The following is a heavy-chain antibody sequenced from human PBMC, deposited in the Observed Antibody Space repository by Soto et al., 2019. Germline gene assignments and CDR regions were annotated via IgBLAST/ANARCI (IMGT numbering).Heavy chain of an antibody. J-gene: IGHJ4*02. CDR2: FDPEDGET. V-gene: IGHV1-24*01. CDR1: GYSLTELS. Sequence: XSVKGACKVFGYSLTELSMRWVRQAPGKGLEWMGGFDPEDGETIYAQKFQGRVTMTEDTSTDTAYMELSSLRSEDTAVYYCAKDIVVVPVTLWGQGTLVTVSS. CDR3: AKDIVVVPVTL. D-gene: IGHD2-2*01.